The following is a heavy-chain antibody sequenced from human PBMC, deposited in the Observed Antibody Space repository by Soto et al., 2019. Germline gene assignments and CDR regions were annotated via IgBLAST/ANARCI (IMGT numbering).Heavy chain of an antibody. J-gene: IGHJ6*02. CDR2: IIPIFGSA. D-gene: IGHD6-13*01. Sequence: QVQLVQSGAEVKKPGSSVKVSCKASGGTFSSYALSWVRQAPGQGREWMGGIIPIFGSANYAQKFQGRVTTTGGESTRIASMELSSLRAEDTAVYYCARDRIATAGARFVLGMDLWGQGTTVTVSS. V-gene: IGHV1-69*01. CDR1: GGTFSSYA. CDR3: ARDRIATAGARFVLGMDL.